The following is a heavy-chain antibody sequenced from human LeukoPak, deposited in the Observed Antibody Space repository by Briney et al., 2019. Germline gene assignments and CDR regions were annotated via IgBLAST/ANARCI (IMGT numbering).Heavy chain of an antibody. Sequence: GSSVKVSCKASGGTFSSYAISWVRQAPGQGLEWMGGIIPIFGTANYAQKFQGRVTITADKSTSTAYMELSSLRSEDTAVYYCASAERSGSAFLDYWGQGNLVTVSS. CDR1: GGTFSSYA. V-gene: IGHV1-69*06. J-gene: IGHJ4*02. CDR2: IIPIFGTA. D-gene: IGHD3-10*01. CDR3: ASAERSGSAFLDY.